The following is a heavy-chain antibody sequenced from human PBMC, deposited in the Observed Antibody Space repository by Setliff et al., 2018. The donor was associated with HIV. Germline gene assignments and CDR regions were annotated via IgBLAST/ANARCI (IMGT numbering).Heavy chain of an antibody. CDR1: RGSFSGYY. V-gene: IGHV4-34*01. Sequence: PSETLSLTCAVFRGSFSGYYWTWIRQAPGKGLEWIGDINHKGSTNYKSSLKSRVTISMDTSKNQFSLKLTSVTAADTAVYFCAGGSGSYPKPFDPWGQGTLVTVSS. CDR3: AGGSGSYPKPFDP. D-gene: IGHD3-10*01. CDR2: INHKGST. J-gene: IGHJ5*02.